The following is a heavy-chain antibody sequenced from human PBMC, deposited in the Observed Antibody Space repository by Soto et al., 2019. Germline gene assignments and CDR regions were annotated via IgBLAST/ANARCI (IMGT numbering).Heavy chain of an antibody. J-gene: IGHJ4*02. D-gene: IGHD5-12*01. CDR3: ARDILAYIVATAIVY. CDR1: GFTFSDYY. V-gene: IGHV3-11*01. CDR2: ISSSGSTI. Sequence: QVQLVESGGGLVKPGGSLRLSCASSGFTFSDYYMSWIRQAPGKGLEWVSYISSSGSTIYYADSVKGRFTISRANSKNSLYLQMNSLRAEDTAVYYCARDILAYIVATAIVYWGQGTLVTVSS.